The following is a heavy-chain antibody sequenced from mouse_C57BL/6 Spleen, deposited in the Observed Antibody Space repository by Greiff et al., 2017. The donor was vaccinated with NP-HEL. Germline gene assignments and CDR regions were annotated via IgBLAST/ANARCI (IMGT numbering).Heavy chain of an antibody. J-gene: IGHJ1*03. D-gene: IGHD2-4*01. CDR3: ARFYDYYWYFDV. Sequence: EVMLVESGGGLVKPGGSLKLSCAASGFTFSSYAMSWVRQTPEKRPEWVATISDGGSYTYYPDNVKGRFTISRDNAKNNLYLQMSHLKSEDTAMYYCARFYDYYWYFDVWGTGTTVTVSS. CDR1: GFTFSSYA. V-gene: IGHV5-4*03. CDR2: ISDGGSYT.